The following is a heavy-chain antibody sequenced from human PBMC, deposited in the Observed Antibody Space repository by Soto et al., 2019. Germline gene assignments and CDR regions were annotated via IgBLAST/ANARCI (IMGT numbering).Heavy chain of an antibody. Sequence: GGSLRLSCAASGFTFSGSAMHWVRQASGKGLEWVGRIRSKANSYATAYAASVKGRFTISRDDSKNTAYLQMNSLKTEDTAVYYCTSRYRADCTNGVCYTADQTYYYYYGMDVWGQGTTVPVSS. D-gene: IGHD2-8*01. CDR1: GFTFSGSA. V-gene: IGHV3-73*01. CDR3: TSRYRADCTNGVCYTADQTYYYYYGMDV. CDR2: IRSKANSYAT. J-gene: IGHJ6*02.